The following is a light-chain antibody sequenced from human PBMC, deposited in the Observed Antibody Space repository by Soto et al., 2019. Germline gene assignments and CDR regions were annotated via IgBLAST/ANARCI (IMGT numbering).Light chain of an antibody. CDR2: EVS. CDR3: SSYTSRSTWV. CDR1: SSDVGGYNY. V-gene: IGLV2-14*01. Sequence: QSALTQPASVSGSPGQSITISCTGTSSDVGGYNYVSWYQQHPGKAPKLLIYEVSNRPSGASNRFSGSKSGNTASLTISGLQAEDEADYYCSSYTSRSTWVFGGGTKVTVL. J-gene: IGLJ3*02.